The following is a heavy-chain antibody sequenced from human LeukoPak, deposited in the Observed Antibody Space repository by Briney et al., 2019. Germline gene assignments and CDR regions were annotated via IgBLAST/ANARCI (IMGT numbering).Heavy chain of an antibody. Sequence: KSGGSLRLSCAASGFTVSSNYMSWVRQAPGKGLEWVSAISGSGGSTYYADSVKGRFTISRDNSKNTLYLQMNSLRAEDTAVYYCAKDAPYSSGWPYFDYWGQGTLVTVSS. V-gene: IGHV3-23*01. CDR1: GFTVSSNY. CDR2: ISGSGGST. J-gene: IGHJ4*02. D-gene: IGHD6-19*01. CDR3: AKDAPYSSGWPYFDY.